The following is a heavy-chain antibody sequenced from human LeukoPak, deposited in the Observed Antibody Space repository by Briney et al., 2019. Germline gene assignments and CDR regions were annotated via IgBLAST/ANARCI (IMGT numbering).Heavy chain of an antibody. J-gene: IGHJ3*02. Sequence: ASVKVSCKASGYTFTGYYMHLVRQAPGQGLEWMGWINPNSGGTNYAQKFQGRVTMTRDTSISTAYMERSRMRSAGTAVYYCARDFRSGYVDGFDIWGQGTMVTVSS. CDR1: GYTFTGYY. CDR2: INPNSGGT. D-gene: IGHD3-3*01. CDR3: ARDFRSGYVDGFDI. V-gene: IGHV1-2*02.